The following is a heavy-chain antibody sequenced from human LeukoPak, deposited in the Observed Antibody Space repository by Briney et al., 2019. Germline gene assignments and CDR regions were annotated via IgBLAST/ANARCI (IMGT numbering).Heavy chain of an antibody. CDR2: INHSGST. V-gene: IGHV4-34*01. J-gene: IGHJ4*02. CDR3: ARGGFRGHIGY. Sequence: SETLSLTCAVYDGSFSGYYWSWIRQPPGKGLEWIGEINHSGSTNYNPSLKSRVTISLDTSKNQFSLKLSSVTAADTAVYYCARGGFRGHIGYWGQGTLVTVSS. CDR1: DGSFSGYY.